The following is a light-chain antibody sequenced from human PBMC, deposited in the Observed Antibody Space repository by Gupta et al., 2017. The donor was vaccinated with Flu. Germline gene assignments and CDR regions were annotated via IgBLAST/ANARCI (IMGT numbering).Light chain of an antibody. V-gene: IGLV2-8*01. CDR1: ISDMVGYTY. Sequence: VTIYSAGRISDMVGYTYFSWYQHHPGTAPKLMMYADSERPSGVPARFSGSKSGTTASLRIXGXPAEEEXYYYWSSYEGRNNRWVFGGGTKLTVL. J-gene: IGLJ3*02. CDR3: SSYEGRNNRWV. CDR2: ADS.